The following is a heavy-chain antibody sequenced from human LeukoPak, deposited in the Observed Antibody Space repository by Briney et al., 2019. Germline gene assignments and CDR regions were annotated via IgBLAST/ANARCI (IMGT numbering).Heavy chain of an antibody. Sequence: GGSLRLSCAASGCTVITNDMTWVRQAPGKGLEWVSVLYSDGNTKYADSVQGRFTISRDNSKNTLYLEMNSLSPDDTAVYYCARGVEPLAANTLAYWGQGTLVTVSS. CDR3: ARGVEPLAANTLAY. V-gene: IGHV3-53*01. J-gene: IGHJ4*02. CDR1: GCTVITND. D-gene: IGHD1-14*01. CDR2: LYSDGNT.